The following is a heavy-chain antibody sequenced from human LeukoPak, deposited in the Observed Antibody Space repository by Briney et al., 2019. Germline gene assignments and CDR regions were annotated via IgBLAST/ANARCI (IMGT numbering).Heavy chain of an antibody. J-gene: IGHJ5*02. CDR3: ARVPAYYDSSGPATRFDP. Sequence: ASVKVSCKASGYTFTGYYMHWVRQAPGQGLEWMGWINPNSGGTNYAQKFQGRVTMTRDTSISTAYMELSRLRSDDTAVYYCARVPAYYDSSGPATRFDPWGQGTLVTVSS. D-gene: IGHD3-22*01. V-gene: IGHV1-2*02. CDR1: GYTFTGYY. CDR2: INPNSGGT.